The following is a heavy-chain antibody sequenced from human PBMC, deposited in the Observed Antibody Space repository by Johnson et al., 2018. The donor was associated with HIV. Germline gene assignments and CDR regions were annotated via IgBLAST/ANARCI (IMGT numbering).Heavy chain of an antibody. CDR2: IKQDGSEK. D-gene: IGHD3-10*01. CDR3: ARDRGFFSLRARGAFDI. V-gene: IGHV3-7*03. J-gene: IGHJ3*02. Sequence: VQLVESGGVVVQPGGSLRLSCAASGFTFSSYWMSWVRQAPGKGLEWVANIKQDGSEKYYVDSVKGRFTISRDNAKNSLYLQMNSLRAEDTAVYYCARDRGFFSLRARGAFDIWGQGTRVTVSS. CDR1: GFTFSSYW.